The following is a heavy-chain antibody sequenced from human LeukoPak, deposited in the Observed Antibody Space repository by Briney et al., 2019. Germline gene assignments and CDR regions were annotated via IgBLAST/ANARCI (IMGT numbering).Heavy chain of an antibody. CDR3: ARSQKGGLWFGEFSHTYYMDV. CDR1: GGSISSYY. D-gene: IGHD3-10*01. Sequence: SETLSLTCTVSGGSISSYYWSWIRQPPGKGLEWVGYIYYSGSTNYHPSLKSRVTISVDTSKNQFVLKLSSVTAADTAVYYCARSQKGGLWFGEFSHTYYMDVWGKGTTVTISS. V-gene: IGHV4-59*01. J-gene: IGHJ6*03. CDR2: IYYSGST.